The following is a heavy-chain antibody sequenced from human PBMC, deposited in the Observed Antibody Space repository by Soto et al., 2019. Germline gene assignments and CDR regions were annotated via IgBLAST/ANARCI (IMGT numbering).Heavy chain of an antibody. CDR2: IYHSGST. Sequence: PETLSLTCAVSGGSISSSNWWSWARQPPGKGLEWIGEIYHSGSTNYNPSLKSRVTISVDTSNDQFSLKLTSVTAADTAVYYCVRVEGVRAAPGVFAYWGQGSLDTGSS. D-gene: IGHD1-26*01. CDR3: VRVEGVRAAPGVFAY. J-gene: IGHJ1*01. V-gene: IGHV4-4*03. CDR1: GGSISSSNW.